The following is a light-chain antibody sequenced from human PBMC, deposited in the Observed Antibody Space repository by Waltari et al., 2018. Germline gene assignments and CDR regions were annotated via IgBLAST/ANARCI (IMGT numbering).Light chain of an antibody. CDR1: QAISTF. CDR3: QQLNSFPVT. Sequence: TCRASQAISTFLAWYQQKPGKAPKLLIYGASTLQSGVPSRFSGSGSGTDFTLTISILQPEDFATYYCQQLNSFPVTFGGGTKVEV. V-gene: IGKV1-9*01. J-gene: IGKJ4*01. CDR2: GAS.